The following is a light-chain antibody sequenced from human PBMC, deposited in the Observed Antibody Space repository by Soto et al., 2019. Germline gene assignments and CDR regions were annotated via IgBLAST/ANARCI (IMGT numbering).Light chain of an antibody. CDR3: QHYNNWPLT. CDR1: QSVSSN. V-gene: IGKV3-15*01. J-gene: IGKJ4*01. Sequence: EIVMTQSPATLSVSPGERATLSCRASQSVSSNLAWYQQKPGQAPMLLIYAASTSATGIPARFSGSGSGTDFTLTISSLQSEDFAVYYCQHYNNWPLTFGGGTKVEIK. CDR2: AAS.